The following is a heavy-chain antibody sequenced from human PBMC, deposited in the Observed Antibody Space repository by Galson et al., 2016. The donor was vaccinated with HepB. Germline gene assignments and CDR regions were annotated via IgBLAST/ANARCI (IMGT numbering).Heavy chain of an antibody. CDR1: GFTFSSFT. V-gene: IGHV3-21*06. Sequence: SLRLSCAASGFTFSSFTMNWVRRAPGQGLEWVSSITRSTTYIYYADSVKGRFTISRDNAKNSLYLQMNSLRAEDTAVYYCVRERSPPDDYDSTGYYYEFDSWGQGTLVTVSS. J-gene: IGHJ4*02. CDR3: VRERSPPDDYDSTGYYYEFDS. D-gene: IGHD3-22*01. CDR2: ITRSTTYI.